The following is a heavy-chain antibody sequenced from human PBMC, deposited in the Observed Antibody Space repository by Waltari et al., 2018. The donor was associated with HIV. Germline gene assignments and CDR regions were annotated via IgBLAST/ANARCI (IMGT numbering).Heavy chain of an antibody. CDR1: GFAFSEHA. CDR2: ISWNSATI. D-gene: IGHD3-10*01. CDR3: ARDARGHYYYYTMDV. V-gene: IGHV3-9*01. Sequence: EVQLEESGGALVQPGRSLRLSCAASGFAFSEHAIHWVRQVPGKGREWVSGISWNSATIGYGDSVKGRFTISRYNAKNSVYLEMNGLTPEDTALYYCARDARGHYYYYTMDVWGQGTTVIVSS. J-gene: IGHJ6*02.